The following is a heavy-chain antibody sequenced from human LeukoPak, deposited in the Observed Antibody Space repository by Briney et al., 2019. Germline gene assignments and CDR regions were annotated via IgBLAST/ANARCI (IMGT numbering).Heavy chain of an antibody. D-gene: IGHD5-12*01. J-gene: IGHJ4*02. CDR2: ISYDGNNK. CDR1: GFTSSDFA. CDR3: AKDRADSGYDLNQEFDY. Sequence: GGSLRLSCAASGFTSSDFAIHWVRQAPGEGLEWVSVISYDGNNKYYSDSVEGRFTISRDNSKNTLCLQMNSLRAEDTAVYYCAKDRADSGYDLNQEFDYWGQGTLVTVSS. V-gene: IGHV3-30*04.